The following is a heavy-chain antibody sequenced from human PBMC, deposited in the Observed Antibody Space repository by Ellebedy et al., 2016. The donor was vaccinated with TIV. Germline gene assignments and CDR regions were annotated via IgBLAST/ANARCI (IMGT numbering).Heavy chain of an antibody. D-gene: IGHD5-12*01. J-gene: IGHJ4*02. Sequence: SETLSLTCTVSGGSISSSSYYWSWIRQPPGTGLEWIGYIYYSGSTYFKPSLKRRVIMSVDTSRNQFFLILTSVTAADTAVYYCVRERLTRLRQLIDFWGQGTLVTVSS. CDR2: IYYSGST. CDR3: VRERLTRLRQLIDF. CDR1: GGSISSSSYY. V-gene: IGHV4-30-4*01.